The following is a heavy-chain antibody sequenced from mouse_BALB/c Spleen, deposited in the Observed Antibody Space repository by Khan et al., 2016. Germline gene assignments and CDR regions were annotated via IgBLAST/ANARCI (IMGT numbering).Heavy chain of an antibody. CDR2: IRSKSDNYAT. D-gene: IGHD2-4*01. J-gene: IGHJ4*01. CDR1: EFTFNTYA. CDR3: LGYDYDY. Sequence: EVQLVESGGGLVQPKGSLKLSCAASEFTFNTYAMNWVRQAPGKGLEWVARIRSKSDNYATYYADSVKDRFTISRDDSQGMLYLQMNNLKTEDTAIYYCLGYDYDYWGQGISVTVSS. V-gene: IGHV10-1*02.